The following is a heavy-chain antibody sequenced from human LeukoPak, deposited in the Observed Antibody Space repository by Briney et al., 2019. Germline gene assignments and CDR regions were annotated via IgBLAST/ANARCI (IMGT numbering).Heavy chain of an antibody. CDR2: IRSSSSYI. Sequence: PGGSLRLSCAASGFSFSSYTMNWVRQAPGKGLEWVSSIRSSSSYIYYADSLKGRFTISRDNAKNSLYLQMNSLRAEDTAVYYCARDPQGYSSSWFDNWGQGTLVTLSS. CDR3: ARDPQGYSSSWFDN. D-gene: IGHD6-13*01. V-gene: IGHV3-21*01. CDR1: GFSFSSYT. J-gene: IGHJ4*02.